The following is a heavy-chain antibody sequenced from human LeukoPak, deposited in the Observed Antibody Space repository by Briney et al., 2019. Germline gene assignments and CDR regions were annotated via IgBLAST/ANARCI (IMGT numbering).Heavy chain of an antibody. CDR2: MNPNSGNT. V-gene: IGHV1-8*01. Sequence: ASVKVSCKASGYIFTSYDINWVRQATGQGLEWMGWMNPNSGNTGYAQKFQGRVTMTRNTSISTAYMELSSLRSEDTAVYYCARASDYYAILTGRDLDYWGQGTLVTVSS. CDR3: ARASDYYAILTGRDLDY. D-gene: IGHD3-9*01. J-gene: IGHJ4*02. CDR1: GYIFTSYD.